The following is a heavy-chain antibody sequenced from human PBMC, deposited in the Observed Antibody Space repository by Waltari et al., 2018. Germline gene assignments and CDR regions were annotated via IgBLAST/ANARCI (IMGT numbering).Heavy chain of an antibody. V-gene: IGHV4-39*07. J-gene: IGHJ4*02. CDR3: ARDIEEGAVAGKDY. Sequence: QLQLQASGPGLVKPSETLSLTCTVSGGSISSSSYYLGWIRQPPGKGLEWLGSIYYSGSTAYNPSLKSRVTISVATSKNQFSLTLSSVTASDTAVYSCARDIEEGAVAGKDYWGQGTLVTVSS. CDR2: IYYSGST. CDR1: GGSISSSSYY. D-gene: IGHD6-19*01.